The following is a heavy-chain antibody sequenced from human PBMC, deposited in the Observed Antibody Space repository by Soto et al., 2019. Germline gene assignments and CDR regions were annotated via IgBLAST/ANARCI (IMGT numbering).Heavy chain of an antibody. V-gene: IGHV4-30-2*01. CDR1: GGSISSGGYS. D-gene: IGHD3-10*01. CDR3: ASLRGTRITMVRGVKRYFDY. CDR2: MYHSGST. Sequence: SETLSLTCAVSGGSISSGGYSWSWIRQPPGKGLEWIGYMYHSGSTYYNPSLKSRVTISIDRSKNQFSLKLSSVTAADTAVYYCASLRGTRITMVRGVKRYFDYWGQGTLVTVSS. J-gene: IGHJ4*02.